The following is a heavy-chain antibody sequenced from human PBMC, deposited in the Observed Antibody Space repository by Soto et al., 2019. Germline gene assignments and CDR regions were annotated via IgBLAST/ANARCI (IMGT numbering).Heavy chain of an antibody. CDR1: GYTFTSYG. V-gene: IGHV1-18*01. CDR2: ISAYNGNT. Sequence: VKVSCKASGYTFTSYGISWVRQAPGQGLEWMGWISAYNGNTNYAQKLQGRVTMTTDTSTSTAYMELRSLRSDDTAVYYCARDSGIAAAGTDWFDPWGQGTLVTVSS. D-gene: IGHD6-13*01. CDR3: ARDSGIAAAGTDWFDP. J-gene: IGHJ5*02.